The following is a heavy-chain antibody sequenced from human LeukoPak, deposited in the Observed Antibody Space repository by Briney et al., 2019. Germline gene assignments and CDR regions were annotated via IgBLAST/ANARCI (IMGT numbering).Heavy chain of an antibody. CDR2: IYYSGST. CDR3: ARSPPIVGATDY. CDR1: GGSISSYY. V-gene: IGHV4-59*01. J-gene: IGHJ4*02. Sequence: SETLSLTCTVSGGSISSYYWSWIRQPPGKGLEWIGYIYYSGSTNYNPSLKSRVTISVDTSKNQFSLKPSSVTAADTAVYYCARSPPIVGATDYWGQGTLVTVSS. D-gene: IGHD1-26*01.